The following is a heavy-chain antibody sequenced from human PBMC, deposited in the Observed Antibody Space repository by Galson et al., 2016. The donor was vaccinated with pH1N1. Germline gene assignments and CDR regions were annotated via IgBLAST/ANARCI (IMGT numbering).Heavy chain of an antibody. V-gene: IGHV1-46*01. CDR1: GYTFTREY. Sequence: SVKVFCKASGYTFTREYIHWVRQAPGQGLEWMGVIDPSNGGTTYSQNFQGLVTMTRDTSTNTVYMELSGLKSEDTAVYFCIRDLGRLRDYWGQGTLVTVSS. D-gene: IGHD7-27*01. J-gene: IGHJ4*02. CDR3: IRDLGRLRDY. CDR2: IDPSNGGT.